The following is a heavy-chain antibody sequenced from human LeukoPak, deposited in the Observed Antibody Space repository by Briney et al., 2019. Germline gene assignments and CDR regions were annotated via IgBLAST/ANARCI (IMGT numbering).Heavy chain of an antibody. CDR3: AKDGRYSYGYAFDY. CDR1: GFTFSSYA. CDR2: INGSGGST. Sequence: GGSLRLSCAVSGFTFSSYAMSWVRQPPGKGLEWVSAINGSGGSTYYAASPKGRFTISRDKSKNTLYLQVNSLSAEDTAVYPGAKDGRYSYGYAFDYWGQGALVTVSS. V-gene: IGHV3-23*01. D-gene: IGHD5-18*01. J-gene: IGHJ4*02.